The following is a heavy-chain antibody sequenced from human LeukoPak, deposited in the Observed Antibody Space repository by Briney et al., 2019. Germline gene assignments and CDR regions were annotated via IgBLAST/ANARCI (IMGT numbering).Heavy chain of an antibody. CDR1: GFTFSNYA. V-gene: IGHV3-30*19. CDR3: ARDLVSGSYGGWFDP. J-gene: IGHJ5*02. Sequence: PGGSLRLSCAASGFTFSNYAMHWVRQAPGKGLEWVAVISYDGTKRYYQDSVKGRFTISRDNSKNTLYLKVSSLRPEDTAVYYCARDLVSGSYGGWFDPRGQGTLVTVSS. CDR2: ISYDGTKR. D-gene: IGHD1-26*01.